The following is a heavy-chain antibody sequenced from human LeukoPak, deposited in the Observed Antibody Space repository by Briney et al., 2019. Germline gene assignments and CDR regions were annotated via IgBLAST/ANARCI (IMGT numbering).Heavy chain of an antibody. V-gene: IGHV1-69*13. CDR1: GITFSSYA. CDR2: IIPIFGTA. J-gene: IGHJ4*02. CDR3: ARVIWATARRSLSSIAARPLNSPGCLGY. Sequence: GASVKVSCKASGITFSSYAISWVRQAPGQGLEWMGGIIPIFGTANYAQKFQGRVTITADESTSTGYMELSSLTSDDTAVYYCARVIWATARRSLSSIAARPLNSPGCLGYWGQGTLVTVSS. D-gene: IGHD6-6*01.